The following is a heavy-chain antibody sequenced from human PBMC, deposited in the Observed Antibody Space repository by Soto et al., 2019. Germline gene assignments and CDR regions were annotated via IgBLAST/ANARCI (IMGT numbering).Heavy chain of an antibody. CDR2: ILSKAGNYAT. CDR1: GFIFSGSA. Sequence: EVQLVESGGGLVQPGGSLKLSCAASGFIFSGSAVHWVRQASGKGLEWVGRILSKAGNYATAYPASMKGRFTISRDDSENTAFLQMNSLKTEDTAVYYCIRVGSPYYYDYWGQGTLVAVSS. J-gene: IGHJ4*02. CDR3: IRVGSPYYYDY. V-gene: IGHV3-73*01.